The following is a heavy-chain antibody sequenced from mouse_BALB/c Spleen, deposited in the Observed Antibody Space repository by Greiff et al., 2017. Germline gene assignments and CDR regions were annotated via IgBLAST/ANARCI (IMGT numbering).Heavy chain of an antibody. CDR1: GFTFTDYY. Sequence: EVKLVESGGGLVQPGRSLRLSCATSGFTFTDYYMSWVRQPPGKALEWLGFIRNKAKGYTTEYSASVKGRFTISSNNYQSILYLQMNTLRAEDSATYYCARGTITGPWIAYWGQGTLVTVSA. V-gene: IGHV7-3*02. CDR2: IRNKAKGYTT. D-gene: IGHD1-1*02. J-gene: IGHJ3*01. CDR3: ARGTITGPWIAY.